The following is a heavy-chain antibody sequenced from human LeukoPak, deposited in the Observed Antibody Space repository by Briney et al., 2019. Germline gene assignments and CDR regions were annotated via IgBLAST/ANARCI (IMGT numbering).Heavy chain of an antibody. D-gene: IGHD6-19*01. J-gene: IGHJ4*02. V-gene: IGHV3-48*03. CDR3: ARGYWSRWFSPDY. CDR1: GFTFSSYE. Sequence: PGGSLRLSCAASGFTFSSYEMNWVRQAPGKGLEWVSYISSSGSTIYYADSVKGRFTISRDNAKNSLYLQMNSLRAEDTAVYYCARGYWSRWFSPDYWGQGTLVTVSS. CDR2: ISSSGSTI.